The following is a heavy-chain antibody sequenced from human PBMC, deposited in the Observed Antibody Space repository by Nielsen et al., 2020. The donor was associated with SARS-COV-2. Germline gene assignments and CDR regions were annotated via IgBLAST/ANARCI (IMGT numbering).Heavy chain of an antibody. CDR3: ARRPITYNGWFDP. V-gene: IGHV1-46*04. CDR2: INPRVGRT. CDR1: GYTFTGYY. J-gene: IGHJ5*02. Sequence: ASVKVSCKASGYTFTGYYMHWVRQAPGQGLEWMGTINPRVGRTSYAKKLQGRVTVTRDTSTSTVYMELSSLRSEDTAMYYCARRPITYNGWFDPWGQGTLVTVSS. D-gene: IGHD5-24*01.